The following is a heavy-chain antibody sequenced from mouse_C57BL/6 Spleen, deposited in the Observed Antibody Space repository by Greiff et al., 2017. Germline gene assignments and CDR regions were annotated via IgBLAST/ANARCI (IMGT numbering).Heavy chain of an antibody. V-gene: IGHV1-82*01. J-gene: IGHJ3*01. CDR3: AREGLGAY. D-gene: IGHD2-4*01. Sequence: QVQLKESGPELVKPGASVKISCKASGYAFSSSWMNWVKQRPGKGLEWIGRIYPGDGDTNYNGKFKGKATLTADKSSSTAYMQLSSLTSEDSAVYFCAREGLGAYWGQGTLVTVSA. CDR1: GYAFSSSW. CDR2: IYPGDGDT.